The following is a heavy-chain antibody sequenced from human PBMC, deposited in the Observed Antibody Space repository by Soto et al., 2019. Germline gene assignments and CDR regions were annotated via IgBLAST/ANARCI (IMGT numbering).Heavy chain of an antibody. J-gene: IGHJ3*02. CDR3: AKSHKRWLQLGDAFDI. CDR2: ISWNSGSI. D-gene: IGHD5-12*01. Sequence: QPGGSLRLSCAASGFTFDDYAMHWVRQAPGKGLEWVSGISWNSGSIGYADSVKGRFTISRDNAKNSLYLQMNSLRAEDTALYYCAKSHKRWLQLGDAFDIWGQGTMVTVSS. V-gene: IGHV3-9*01. CDR1: GFTFDDYA.